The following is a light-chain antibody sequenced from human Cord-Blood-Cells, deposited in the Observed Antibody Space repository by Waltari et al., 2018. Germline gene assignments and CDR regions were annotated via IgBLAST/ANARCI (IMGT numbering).Light chain of an antibody. CDR1: QGISSY. CDR3: KQYYSYPPT. Sequence: AIRMTQSPSSFSASTVDRVTITCRASQGISSYLAWYQQKPGKAPKLLIYDASTLQSGVPSRFSGSGSGTDFTLPISCLQSEDFATYYCKQYYSYPPTFGGGTKVEIK. J-gene: IGKJ4*01. CDR2: DAS. V-gene: IGKV1-8*01.